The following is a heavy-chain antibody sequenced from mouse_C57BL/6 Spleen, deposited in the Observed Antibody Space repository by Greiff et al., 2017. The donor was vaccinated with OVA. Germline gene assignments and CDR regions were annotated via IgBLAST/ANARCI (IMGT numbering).Heavy chain of an antibody. CDR2: ISSGGSYT. V-gene: IGHV5-6*02. CDR1: GFTFSSYG. J-gene: IGHJ2*01. CDR3: ARGPGTNFDY. Sequence: EVKLQESGGDLVKPGGSLKLSCAASGFTFSSYGMSWVRQTPDKRLEWVATISSGGSYTYYPDSVKGRFTISRDNAKNTLYLQMSSLKSEDTAMYYCARGPGTNFDYWGQGTTLTVSS. D-gene: IGHD4-1*01.